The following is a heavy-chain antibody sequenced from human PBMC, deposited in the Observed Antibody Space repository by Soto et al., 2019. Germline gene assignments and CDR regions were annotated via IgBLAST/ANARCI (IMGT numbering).Heavy chain of an antibody. CDR2: MNPNSGNT. V-gene: IGHV1-8*01. CDR3: ASGGTWELTHMNRIPCDY. J-gene: IGHJ4*02. Sequence: QVQLVQSGAEVKKPGASVKVSCKASGYTFTSYDINWVRQATGQGLEWMGWMNPNSGNTGYAQKFQGRVTMTRNTSRSTAYMELSSLRSEDTAVYYCASGGTWELTHMNRIPCDYWGQGTLVTVSS. D-gene: IGHD1-26*01. CDR1: GYTFTSYD.